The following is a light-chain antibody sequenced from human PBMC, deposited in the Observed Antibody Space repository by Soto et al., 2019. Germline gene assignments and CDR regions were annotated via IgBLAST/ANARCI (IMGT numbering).Light chain of an antibody. CDR2: DVS. Sequence: QSALTQPASVSGSPGQSITISCTGTSSDVGAYNYVSWYQQYPGKAPKIMIYDVSYRPSGVSNRFSGSKSGNTASLTISGLQAEDEADYYCSSFRTIRTLVFGGATKVTVL. CDR1: SSDVGAYNY. V-gene: IGLV2-14*01. J-gene: IGLJ2*01. CDR3: SSFRTIRTLV.